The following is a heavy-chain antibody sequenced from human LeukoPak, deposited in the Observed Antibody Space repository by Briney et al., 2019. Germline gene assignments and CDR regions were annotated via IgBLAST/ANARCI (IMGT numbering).Heavy chain of an antibody. V-gene: IGHV4-59*01. CDR2: IYYSGST. Sequence: PSETLSLTCTVSGGSINNYYWSWIRQPPGKGLEWIGYIYYSGSTNYNPSLKSRVTISVDTSKNQFSLKLSSVTAADTAVYYCARGFYSSGWYYFDYWGQGTLVTVSS. CDR3: ARGFYSSGWYYFDY. D-gene: IGHD6-19*01. CDR1: GGSINNYY. J-gene: IGHJ4*02.